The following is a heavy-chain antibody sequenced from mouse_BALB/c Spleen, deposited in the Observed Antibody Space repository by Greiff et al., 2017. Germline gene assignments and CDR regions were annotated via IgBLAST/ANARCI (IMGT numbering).Heavy chain of an antibody. V-gene: IGHV2-4-1*01. J-gene: IGHJ2*01. CDR2: IWSGGST. CDR1: GFSLTSYG. CDR3: ARNGGPYGNYVFDY. D-gene: IGHD2-1*01. Sequence: VMLVESGPGLVQPSQSLSITCTVSGFSLTSYGVHWVRQSPGKGLEWLGVIWSGGSTDYNAAFISRLSISKDNSKSQVFFKMNSLQADDTAIYYCARNGGPYGNYVFDYWGQGTTLTVSS.